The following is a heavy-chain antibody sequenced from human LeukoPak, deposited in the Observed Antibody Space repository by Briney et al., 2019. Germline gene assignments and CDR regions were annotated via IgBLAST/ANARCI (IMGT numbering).Heavy chain of an antibody. CDR2: IKQDGSEK. D-gene: IGHD6-13*01. V-gene: IGHV3-7*01. CDR1: GFTFSSYW. Sequence: GGSLRLSCAASGFTFSSYWMSWVRQAPGKGLEWVANIKQDGSEKYYVDSVKGRFTISRDNAKNSLYLQMNSLRAEDTAVYYCARAPSSSSWYYYYYYMDVWGKGTTVTVSS. CDR3: ARAPSSSSWYYYYYYMDV. J-gene: IGHJ6*03.